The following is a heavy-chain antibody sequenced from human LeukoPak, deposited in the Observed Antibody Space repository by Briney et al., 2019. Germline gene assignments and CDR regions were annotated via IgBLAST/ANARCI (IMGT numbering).Heavy chain of an antibody. V-gene: IGHV3-48*01. CDR1: GFTFSSYS. CDR3: ARDGAGGYCSSTSCFHPPDY. CDR2: ISSSSSTI. J-gene: IGHJ4*02. D-gene: IGHD2-2*01. Sequence: PGGSLRLSCAASGFTFSSYSMNWVRQAPGKGLEWVSYISSSSSTIYYADSVKGRFTISRDNAKNSLYLQMNSLRAEDTAVYYCARDGAGGYCSSTSCFHPPDYWGQGTLVTVSS.